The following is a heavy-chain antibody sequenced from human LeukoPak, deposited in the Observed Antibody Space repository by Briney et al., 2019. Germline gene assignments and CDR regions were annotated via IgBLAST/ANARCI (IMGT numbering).Heavy chain of an antibody. D-gene: IGHD1-26*01. CDR3: AKDSGGTYFYYYYYMDV. J-gene: IGHJ6*03. CDR1: GFSFSTYA. V-gene: IGHV3-23*01. CDR2: ISAGGATI. Sequence: GESLRLSCAASGFSFSTYAMSWVRQAPGKGLEWVSAISAGGATIYYADSVKGRFTVSRDNSKNTLYLHMSSLRAEDTAIYYCAKDSGGTYFYYYYYMDVWGKGTTVTASS.